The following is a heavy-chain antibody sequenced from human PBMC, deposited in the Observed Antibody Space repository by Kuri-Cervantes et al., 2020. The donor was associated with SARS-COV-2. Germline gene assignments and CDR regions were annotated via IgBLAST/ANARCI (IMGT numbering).Heavy chain of an antibody. CDR2: IYYSGST. CDR1: GGSTSSSSYY. CDR3: ASLKGVVIAIFGMDV. J-gene: IGHJ6*02. Sequence: SEIWSLTCTALGGSTSSSSYYWGWIRQPPGKGLEWIGSIYYSGSTYYNPSLKSRVTISVDTSKNQFTLKLSSVTAADTAVYYCASLKGVVIAIFGMDVWGQGTTVTVSS. D-gene: IGHD3-3*01. V-gene: IGHV4-39*01.